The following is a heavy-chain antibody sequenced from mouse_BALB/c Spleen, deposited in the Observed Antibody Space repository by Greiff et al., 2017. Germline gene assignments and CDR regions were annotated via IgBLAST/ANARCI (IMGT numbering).Heavy chain of an antibody. D-gene: IGHD2-5*01. V-gene: IGHV5-17*02. CDR2: ISSGSSTI. CDR1: GFTFSSFG. Sequence: EVQGVESGGGLVQPGGSRKLSCAASGFTFSSFGMHWVRQAPEKGLEWVAYISSGSSTIYYADTVKGRFTISRDNPKNTLFLQMTSLRSEDTAMYYCARSEYSNYEGDYAMDYWGQGTSVTVSS. CDR3: ARSEYSNYEGDYAMDY. J-gene: IGHJ4*01.